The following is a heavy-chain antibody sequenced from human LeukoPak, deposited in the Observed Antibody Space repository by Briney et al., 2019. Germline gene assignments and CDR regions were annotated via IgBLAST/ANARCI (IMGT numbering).Heavy chain of an antibody. D-gene: IGHD3-9*01. CDR1: GYTLTSYY. CDR3: ARGTLRYFDF. Sequence: GASVKVSCKASGYTLTSYYMHWVRQAPGQGPEWMGVINPSGGNTTSYAQKIQGRVTMTRDTSMSTVTMELSSLRSEDTPVYYCARGTLRYFDFWGQGTLVTVSS. J-gene: IGHJ4*02. V-gene: IGHV1-46*01. CDR2: INPSGGNTT.